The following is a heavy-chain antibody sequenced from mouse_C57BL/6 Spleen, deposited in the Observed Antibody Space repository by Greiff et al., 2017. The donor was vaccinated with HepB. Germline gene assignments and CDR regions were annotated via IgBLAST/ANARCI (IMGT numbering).Heavy chain of an antibody. V-gene: IGHV1-39*01. CDR2: INPNYGTT. CDR1: GYSFTDYN. Sequence: EVQLQQSGPELVKPGASVKISCKASGYSFTDYNMNWVKQSNGKSLEWIGVINPNYGTTSYNQKFKGKATLTVDKSSSTAYMQLNSLTSEDSSVYYCATSSYGRSEEFAYWGQGTLVTVSA. D-gene: IGHD1-1*01. CDR3: ATSSYGRSEEFAY. J-gene: IGHJ3*01.